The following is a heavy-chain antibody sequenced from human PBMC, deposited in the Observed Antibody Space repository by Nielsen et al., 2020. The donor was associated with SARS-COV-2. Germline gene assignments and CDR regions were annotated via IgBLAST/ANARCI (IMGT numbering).Heavy chain of an antibody. Sequence: GGSLRLSCAASGFTFKKFGMHWVRQPPGKGLEWVAVIRYDGRKTYYADSVKGRFTISRDNAKNSLYLQMNSMRAEDTAVYYCARESGGLEWLLYPYYYYGMDVWGQVTTVTVSS. D-gene: IGHD3-3*01. J-gene: IGHJ6*02. CDR2: IRYDGRKT. V-gene: IGHV3-33*08. CDR3: ARESGGLEWLLYPYYYYGMDV. CDR1: GFTFKKFG.